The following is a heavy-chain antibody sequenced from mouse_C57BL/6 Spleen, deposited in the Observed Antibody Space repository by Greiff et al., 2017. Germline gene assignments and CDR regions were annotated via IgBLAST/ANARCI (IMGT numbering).Heavy chain of an antibody. CDR1: GFTFSDYG. CDR2: ISSGSSTI. V-gene: IGHV5-17*01. Sequence: EVKLVESGGGLVKPGGSLKLSCAASGFTFSDYGMHWVRQAPEKGLEWVAYISSGSSTIYYADTVKGRVTISRDNAKNTLFLQMTSLRSEDTAMYYCASYAWFAYWGQGTLVTVSA. J-gene: IGHJ3*01. CDR3: ASYAWFAY.